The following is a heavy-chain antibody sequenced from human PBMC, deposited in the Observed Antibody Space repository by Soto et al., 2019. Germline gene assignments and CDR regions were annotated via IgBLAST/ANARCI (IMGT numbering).Heavy chain of an antibody. CDR2: ISSSSSTI. V-gene: IGHV3-48*02. D-gene: IGHD6-13*01. Sequence: GSLRLSCAASGFTFSSYSMNWVRQAPGKGLEWVSYISSSSSTIYYADSVKGRFTISRDNAKNSLYLQMNSLRDEDTAVYYCARAEYSSSRNWFDPWGQGTLVTVSS. J-gene: IGHJ5*02. CDR1: GFTFSSYS. CDR3: ARAEYSSSRNWFDP.